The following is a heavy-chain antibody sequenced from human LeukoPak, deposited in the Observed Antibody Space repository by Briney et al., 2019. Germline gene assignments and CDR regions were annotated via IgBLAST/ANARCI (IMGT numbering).Heavy chain of an antibody. Sequence: GGSLRLSCAASGFTFSSYAMHWVRQAPGKGLEWVAVISYDGSNKYYADSVKGRFTISRDDAKNSLYLQMNSLRAEDTAVYYCARFRDGYNSPFDYWGQGILVTVSS. CDR3: ARFRDGYNSPFDY. V-gene: IGHV3-30-3*01. D-gene: IGHD5-24*01. J-gene: IGHJ4*02. CDR2: ISYDGSNK. CDR1: GFTFSSYA.